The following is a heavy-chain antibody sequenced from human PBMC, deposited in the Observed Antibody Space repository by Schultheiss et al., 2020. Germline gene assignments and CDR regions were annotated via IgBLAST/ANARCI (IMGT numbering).Heavy chain of an antibody. CDR1: GYSFTSYW. Sequence: GESLKISCKGSGYSFTSYWIGWVRQMPGKGLEWMGIIYPGDSDARYSPSFQGHVTISADKSISTAYLQWGSLKASDTAMYYCARLPDSFYFDYWGQGTLVTVSS. D-gene: IGHD1-14*01. CDR3: ARLPDSFYFDY. V-gene: IGHV5-51*01. J-gene: IGHJ4*02. CDR2: IYPGDSDA.